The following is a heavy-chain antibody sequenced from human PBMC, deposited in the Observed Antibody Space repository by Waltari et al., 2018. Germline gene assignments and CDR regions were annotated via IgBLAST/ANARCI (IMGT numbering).Heavy chain of an antibody. Sequence: QVQLQESGPGLVKPSETLSLTCTVSDGSISSYYLRWIRQPHGTALEWIGYIYSSGSTNYNPSLKSRVTISVDTSKNQFSLKLSSVTAADTAVYYCARSPSNPFTIFGVVNGPFFDYWGQGTLVTVSS. CDR3: ARSPSNPFTIFGVVNGPFFDY. CDR1: DGSISSYY. CDR2: IYSSGST. V-gene: IGHV4-59*01. J-gene: IGHJ4*02. D-gene: IGHD3-3*01.